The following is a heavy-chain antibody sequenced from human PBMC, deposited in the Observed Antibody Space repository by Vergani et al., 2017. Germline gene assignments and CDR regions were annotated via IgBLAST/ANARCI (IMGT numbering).Heavy chain of an antibody. J-gene: IGHJ4*02. D-gene: IGHD3-22*01. CDR3: VKSTTGDQDDSTDYLDY. V-gene: IGHV3-9*01. Sequence: EVQLVESGGGLVQPGRSLRLSCVVSGFTFDNYGMHWVRQGPGKGLEWVSFISWDSVIRGYADSVKGRFTISRDNAKNSLSLEMKSLRPEDAAFYYCVKSTTGDQDDSTDYLDYWGQGTLVTVSS. CDR1: GFTFDNYG. CDR2: ISWDSVIR.